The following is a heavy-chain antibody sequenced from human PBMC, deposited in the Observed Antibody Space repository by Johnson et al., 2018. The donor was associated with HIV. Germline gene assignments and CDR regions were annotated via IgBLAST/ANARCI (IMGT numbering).Heavy chain of an antibody. V-gene: IGHV3-23*04. J-gene: IGHJ3*02. Sequence: MLLVESGGGLVQPGGSLRLSCAASGFTFSSYAMSWVRQAPGKGLEWVSAISGSGCSTYYADSVKGRFTISRDNSKNTLYLQMNSLRAEDTAVYYCAKTSRGSSWFDAFDIWGQGTMVTVSS. CDR1: GFTFSSYA. CDR2: ISGSGCST. CDR3: AKTSRGSSWFDAFDI. D-gene: IGHD6-13*01.